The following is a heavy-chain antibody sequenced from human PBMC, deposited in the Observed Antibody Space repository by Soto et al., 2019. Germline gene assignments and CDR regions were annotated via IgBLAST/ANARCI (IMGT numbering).Heavy chain of an antibody. CDR3: ARESGYCSGGSCYFLGYYYYYGMDV. V-gene: IGHV3-7*01. CDR2: IKQDGSEK. J-gene: IGHJ6*02. Sequence: PGGSLRLSCAASGFTFSSYWMSWVRQAPGKGLEWVANIKQDGSEKYYVDSVKGRFTISRDNAKNSLYLQMNGLRAEDTAVYYCARESGYCSGGSCYFLGYYYYYGMDVWGQGTTVTVSS. D-gene: IGHD2-15*01. CDR1: GFTFSSYW.